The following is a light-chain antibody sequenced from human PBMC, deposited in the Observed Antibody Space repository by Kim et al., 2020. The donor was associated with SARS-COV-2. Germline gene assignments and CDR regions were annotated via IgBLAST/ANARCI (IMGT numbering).Light chain of an antibody. CDR1: SDNIASNY. CDR3: QSYDTNTVV. CDR2: EDY. J-gene: IGLJ3*02. V-gene: IGLV6-57*04. Sequence: KFMLTQPHSVSESPGKTVTISCTRSSDNIASNYVQWYQQRPGSAPTTVIYEDYKRPSGVPARFSGSIDSSSNSASLTISGLKTEDEADYFCQSYDTNTVVVGGGTKLTVL.